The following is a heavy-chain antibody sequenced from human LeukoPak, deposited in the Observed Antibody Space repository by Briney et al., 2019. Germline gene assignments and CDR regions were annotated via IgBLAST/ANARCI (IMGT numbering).Heavy chain of an antibody. CDR3: ARQAVGYCSSTSCPADYNWFDP. J-gene: IGHJ5*02. D-gene: IGHD2-2*01. V-gene: IGHV4-39*01. CDR2: IYYSGST. CDR1: GGSISSSSYY. Sequence: SGTLSLTCTVSGGSISSSSYYWGWIRQPPGKGLERIGSIYYSGSTYYNPSLKSRVTISVDTSKNQFSLKLSSVTAADTAVYYCARQAVGYCSSTSCPADYNWFDPWGQGTLVTVSS.